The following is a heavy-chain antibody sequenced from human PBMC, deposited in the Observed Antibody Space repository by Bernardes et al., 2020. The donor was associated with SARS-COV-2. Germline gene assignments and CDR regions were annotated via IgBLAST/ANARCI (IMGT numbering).Heavy chain of an antibody. CDR1: GYTFTSYG. V-gene: IGHV1-18*01. CDR2: ISAYNGNT. D-gene: IGHD2-15*01. J-gene: IGHJ5*02. CDR3: ARSSGVVVAAPGNWFDP. Sequence: ASVKVSCKASGYTFTSYGISWVRQAPGQGLEWMGWISAYNGNTNYAQKLQGRVTMTTDTSTSTAYMELRSLRSDDTAVYYCARSSGVVVAAPGNWFDPWGQGTLVTVSS.